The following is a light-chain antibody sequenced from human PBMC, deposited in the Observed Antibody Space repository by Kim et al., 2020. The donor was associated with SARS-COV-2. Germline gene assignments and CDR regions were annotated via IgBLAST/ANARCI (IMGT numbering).Light chain of an antibody. CDR3: QAWDSSTAV. Sequence: SVPPGQTASITCSGDKLGDKYACWYQQKPGQSPVLFIYQDNKRPSGIPERFSGSNSGNTATLTIGGTQAMDEADYYCQAWDSSTAVFGGGTQLTVL. J-gene: IGLJ2*01. CDR1: KLGDKY. CDR2: QDN. V-gene: IGLV3-1*01.